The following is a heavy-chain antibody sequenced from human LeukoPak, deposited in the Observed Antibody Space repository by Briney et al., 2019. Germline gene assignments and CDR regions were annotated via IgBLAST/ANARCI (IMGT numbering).Heavy chain of an antibody. Sequence: SETLSLTCTVPGGSISSSSYYWGWIRQPPGKGLEWIGSIYYSGSTYYNPSLKSRVTISVDTPKNQFSLKLSSVTAADTAVYYCARLGSTWFWGQGTMVTVSS. D-gene: IGHD2-15*01. CDR3: ARLGSTWF. CDR2: IYYSGST. J-gene: IGHJ3*01. CDR1: GGSISSSSYY. V-gene: IGHV4-39*01.